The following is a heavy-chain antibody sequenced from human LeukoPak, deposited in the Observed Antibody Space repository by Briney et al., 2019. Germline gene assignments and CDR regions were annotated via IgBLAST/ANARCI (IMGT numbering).Heavy chain of an antibody. CDR3: ARDLRVVTPSHWFDP. D-gene: IGHD4-23*01. J-gene: IGHJ5*02. Sequence: GASVKVSCKASGYTFTGYYMHWVRQAPGQGLEWMGWISPNSGGTNYAQKFQGRVTMTRDTSISTAYMELSRLRSDDTAVYYCARDLRVVTPSHWFDPWGQGTLVTVSS. CDR2: ISPNSGGT. V-gene: IGHV1-2*02. CDR1: GYTFTGYY.